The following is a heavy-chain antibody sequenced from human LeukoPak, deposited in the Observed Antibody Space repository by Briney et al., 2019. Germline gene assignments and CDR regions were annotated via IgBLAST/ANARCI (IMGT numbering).Heavy chain of an antibody. Sequence: PGGSLRLSCAASGFTFSSYAMSWVRQAPGKGLEWVSAISGSGGSTHYADSVKGRFTISRDNSKNTLYLQMNSLRAEDTAVYYCAKDLGVLRYFDTPNFDYWGQGTLVTVSS. CDR3: AKDLGVLRYFDTPNFDY. D-gene: IGHD3-9*01. CDR2: ISGSGGST. CDR1: GFTFSSYA. V-gene: IGHV3-23*01. J-gene: IGHJ4*02.